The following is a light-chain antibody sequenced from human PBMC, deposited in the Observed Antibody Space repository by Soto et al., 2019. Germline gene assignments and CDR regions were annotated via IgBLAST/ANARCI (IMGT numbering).Light chain of an antibody. V-gene: IGKV4-1*01. CDR3: PEYPSTPGT. Sequence: DIVMTQSPDSLAVSLGERATINCKSSQSVLYSSSNGNYLAWYQQKPGRPPKLLIYWASTRDSGVPDRFSGSGSGAEFPLPISSPEAEGWAVFYLPEYPSTPGTFGQGTKVEIK. J-gene: IGKJ1*01. CDR1: QSVLYSSSNGNY. CDR2: WAS.